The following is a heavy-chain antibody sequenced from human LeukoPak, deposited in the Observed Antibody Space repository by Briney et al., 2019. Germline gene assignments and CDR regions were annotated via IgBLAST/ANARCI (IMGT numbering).Heavy chain of an antibody. CDR2: IYSGGST. D-gene: IGHD3-10*01. CDR1: GFAFGSYD. Sequence: QTGGSLRLSCAASGFAFGSYDMSWVRQAPGKGLEWVSVIYSGGSTYYADSVKSRFTISRDNSKNTLYLQMNSLRAEDTAVYYCASHSSVYWGQGTLVTVSS. J-gene: IGHJ4*02. CDR3: ASHSSVY. V-gene: IGHV3-66*04.